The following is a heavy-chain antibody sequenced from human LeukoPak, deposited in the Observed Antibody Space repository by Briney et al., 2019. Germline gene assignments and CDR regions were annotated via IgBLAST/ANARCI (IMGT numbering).Heavy chain of an antibody. CDR2: IYSGGST. V-gene: IGHV3-66*02. J-gene: IGHJ3*02. D-gene: IGHD4-17*01. CDR1: GFTVSSNY. CDR3: ARGADDYGDYENAFDI. Sequence: GGSLRLSCAASGFTVSSNYMSWVRQAPGKGLEWVSVIYSGGSTYYADSVKGRFTISRDNSKNTLYLQMNSLRAEDTAVYYCARGADDYGDYENAFDIWGQGAMVTVSS.